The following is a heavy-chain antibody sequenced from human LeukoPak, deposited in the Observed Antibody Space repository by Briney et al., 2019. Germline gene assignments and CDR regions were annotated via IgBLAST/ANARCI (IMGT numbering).Heavy chain of an antibody. V-gene: IGHV1-2*02. D-gene: IGHD2-21*02. J-gene: IGHJ4*02. CDR2: INPHSGGT. CDR3: ARVYSPTYCGGDCYSEG. Sequence: ASVKVSCKTSGYTFTDYYMHWVRQAPGQGLEWMGWINPHSGGTNYAQKVQGRVTMTTDTSTSTAYMELRSLRSDDTAVYYCARVYSPTYCGGDCYSEGWGQGTLVTVSS. CDR1: GYTFTDYY.